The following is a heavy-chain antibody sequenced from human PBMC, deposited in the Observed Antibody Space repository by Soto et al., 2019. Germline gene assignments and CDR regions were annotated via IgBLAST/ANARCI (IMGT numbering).Heavy chain of an antibody. CDR2: ISTTGSTV. D-gene: IGHD3-16*01. Sequence: PGGSLRLSCAASGFTFNDYYLSWIRQAPGKGLEWASYISTTGSTVYYADSVKGRFTISRDNAKNSLYLQINSLRAEDTAVYYCARVGQDYYYGMDVWGQGTTVTVSS. V-gene: IGHV3-11*01. J-gene: IGHJ6*02. CDR1: GFTFNDYY. CDR3: ARVGQDYYYGMDV.